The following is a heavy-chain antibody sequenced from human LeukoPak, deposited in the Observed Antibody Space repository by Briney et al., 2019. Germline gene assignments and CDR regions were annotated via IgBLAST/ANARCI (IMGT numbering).Heavy chain of an antibody. V-gene: IGHV3-23*01. D-gene: IGHD1-26*01. J-gene: IGHJ4*02. Sequence: GGSLRLSCAASGFTFSSYAMSWVRQAPGKGLEWVSAISGSGGSTYYADSVKGRFTISRDNSKNTLYLQMNSLRAEDTAVYYCARTLSGSYYHPFDYWGQGTLVTVSS. CDR3: ARTLSGSYYHPFDY. CDR1: GFTFSSYA. CDR2: ISGSGGST.